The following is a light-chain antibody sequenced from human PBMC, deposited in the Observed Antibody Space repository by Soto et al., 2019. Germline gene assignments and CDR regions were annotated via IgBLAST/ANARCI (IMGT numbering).Light chain of an antibody. CDR2: DSL. J-gene: IGKJ1*01. CDR1: QSISSW. V-gene: IGKV1-5*01. CDR3: QQYNSYSWT. Sequence: DIQMTQSPSTLSASVGDRVTITCLNSQSISSWLAWYQQKSEKAPKLLIYDSLSLESGVPSRFSGSGSGTAFTLTISSLQPDDFATYYCQQYNSYSWTFGQGTKV.